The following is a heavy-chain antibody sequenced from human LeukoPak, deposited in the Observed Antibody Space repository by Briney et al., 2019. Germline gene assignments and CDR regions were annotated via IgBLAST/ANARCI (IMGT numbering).Heavy chain of an antibody. CDR2: INSDGSST. CDR1: GFTFSSYW. J-gene: IGHJ6*04. D-gene: IGHD6-13*01. V-gene: IGHV3-74*01. CDR3: ARDRKQQLTLDV. Sequence: GGSLRLSCAASGFTFSSYWMHWVRQAQGKGLVWVSRINSDGSSTSYADSVKGRFTISRDNAKNTLYLQMNSLRAEDAAVYYCARDRKQQLTLDVWGKGTTVTVSS.